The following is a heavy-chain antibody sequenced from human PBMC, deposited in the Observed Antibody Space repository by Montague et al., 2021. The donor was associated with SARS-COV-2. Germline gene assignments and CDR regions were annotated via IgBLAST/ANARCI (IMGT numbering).Heavy chain of an antibody. CDR1: GGSFSGYH. Sequence: SETLSLTCAVYGGSFSGYHWTWIRQSAGKGLEWIGEINTSGSTNYNPSLKSRITISGDTSKNQFSLKLTSVTAADTAVYYCARGRIDVNMIVVVVTGASYYMDVWGKGTTVTVSS. CDR3: ARGRIDVNMIVVVVTGASYYMDV. J-gene: IGHJ6*03. CDR2: INTSGST. V-gene: IGHV4-34*01. D-gene: IGHD3-22*01.